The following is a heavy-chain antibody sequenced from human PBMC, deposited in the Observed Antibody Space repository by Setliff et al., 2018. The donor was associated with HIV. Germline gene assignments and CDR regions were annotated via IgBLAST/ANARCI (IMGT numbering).Heavy chain of an antibody. CDR3: ARVIQDTSGWYGRLDY. V-gene: IGHV1-18*01. Sequence: ASVKVSCKTSGYAFTNHGINWVRQAPGQGLEWMGWSSTSNENTYYAEKFQGRVTMTTDTSTNTAYLDLGSLRSDDTAIYYCARVIQDTSGWYGRLDYWGQGTLVTVSS. D-gene: IGHD6-19*01. J-gene: IGHJ4*02. CDR2: SSTSNENT. CDR1: GYAFTNHG.